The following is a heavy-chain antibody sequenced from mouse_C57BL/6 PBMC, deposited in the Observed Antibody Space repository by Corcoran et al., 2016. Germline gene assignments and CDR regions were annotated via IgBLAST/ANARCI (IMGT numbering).Heavy chain of an antibody. CDR2: INTYSGVP. V-gene: IGHV9-3*01. Sequence: QIQLVQSGPELKKPGETVKISCKASGYTFTTYGMSWVKQAPGKGLKWMGWINTYSGVPTYADDFKGRFAFSLETSASTAYLQINNLKNEDTATYFCARREAGYFDYWCQGTTLTVSS. CDR1: GYTFTTYG. CDR3: ARREAGYFDY. J-gene: IGHJ2*01.